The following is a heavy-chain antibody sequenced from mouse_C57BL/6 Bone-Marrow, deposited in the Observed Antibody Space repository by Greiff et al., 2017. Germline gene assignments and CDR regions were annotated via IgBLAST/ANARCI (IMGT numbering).Heavy chain of an antibody. CDR1: GFTFSDYG. D-gene: IGHD1-1*01. J-gene: IGHJ1*03. CDR2: ISSGSSTI. Sequence: EVKLMESGGGLVKPGGSLKLSCAASGFTFSDYGMHWVRQAPEKGLEWVAYISSGSSTIYYADTVKGRFTISRDNAKNNLFLQMTSLRSEDTAMYYGARKDYYGSGGYWYFDVWGTGTTVTVSS. V-gene: IGHV5-17*01. CDR3: ARKDYYGSGGYWYFDV.